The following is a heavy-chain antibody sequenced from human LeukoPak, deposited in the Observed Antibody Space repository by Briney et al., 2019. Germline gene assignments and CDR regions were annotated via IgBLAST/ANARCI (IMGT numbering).Heavy chain of an antibody. D-gene: IGHD1-26*01. V-gene: IGHV4-59*08. CDR1: VGSITSYF. CDR3: ARHPASGSYYVDT. Sequence: SETLSLTCTVSVGSITSYFWNWVRQPPGKGLEWIGYIYYTGSTNYSPSLKSRVTISVDTSKNQFSLKLSSVAAADTAVYYCARHPASGSYYVDTWGQGTLVTVSS. CDR2: IYYTGST. J-gene: IGHJ4*02.